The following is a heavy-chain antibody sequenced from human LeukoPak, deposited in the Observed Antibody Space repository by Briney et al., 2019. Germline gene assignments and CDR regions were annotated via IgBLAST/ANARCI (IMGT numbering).Heavy chain of an antibody. CDR2: IYSSGNA. CDR3: ARDRSSGWAPYVLDV. J-gene: IGHJ6*02. Sequence: PSETLSLTCTVSGDSINVYYWGCIRQPAGKGLEWIGLIYSSGNANYNPSLKSRVTMSVDTSNNHFSLKLSSVTAADTAVYYCARDRSSGWAPYVLDVWGQGSTVTVSS. CDR1: GDSINVYY. V-gene: IGHV4-4*07. D-gene: IGHD6-19*01.